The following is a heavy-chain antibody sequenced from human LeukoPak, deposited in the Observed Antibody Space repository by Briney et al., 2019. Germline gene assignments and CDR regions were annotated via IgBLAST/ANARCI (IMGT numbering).Heavy chain of an antibody. CDR2: INPSGGST. V-gene: IGHV1-46*03. J-gene: IGHJ6*03. CDR1: GYAFTSYY. D-gene: IGHD3-3*01. CDR3: ARVGNHDFWSGDSNYYYYMDV. Sequence: ASVKVSCKASGYAFTSYYMHWVRQAPGQGLEWMGVINPSGGSTSYAQKFQGRDTMTRDTSTSTVYMELSSLRSEDRAVYYCARVGNHDFWSGDSNYYYYMDVWGKGTTVTVSS.